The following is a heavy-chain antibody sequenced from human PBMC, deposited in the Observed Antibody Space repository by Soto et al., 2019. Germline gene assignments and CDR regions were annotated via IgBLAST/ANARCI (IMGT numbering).Heavy chain of an antibody. Sequence: GASVKVSCKASGYTFTSYCMHWVRQAPGQGFEWVGGINPESGNPKYVPKFQGRVTVTRDTSTSTAYMELNRLTSDDTAVYYCASEDCRNTNCLKGFDYWGQGTLVTVS. CDR1: GYTFTSYC. J-gene: IGHJ4*02. D-gene: IGHD2-15*01. CDR3: ASEDCRNTNCLKGFDY. CDR2: INPESGNP. V-gene: IGHV1-2*02.